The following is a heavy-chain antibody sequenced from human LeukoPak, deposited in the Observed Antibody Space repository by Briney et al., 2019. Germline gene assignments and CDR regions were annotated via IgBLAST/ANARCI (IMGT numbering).Heavy chain of an antibody. CDR3: ARESIILTGLNAFDI. J-gene: IGHJ3*02. D-gene: IGHD3-9*01. CDR1: GGTFSSYA. Sequence: SVKVPCKASGGTFSSYAISWVRQAPGQGLEWMGGIIPIFGTANYAQKFQGRVTITADESTSTAYMELSSLRSEDTAVYYCARESIILTGLNAFDIWGQGTMVTVSS. V-gene: IGHV1-69*13. CDR2: IIPIFGTA.